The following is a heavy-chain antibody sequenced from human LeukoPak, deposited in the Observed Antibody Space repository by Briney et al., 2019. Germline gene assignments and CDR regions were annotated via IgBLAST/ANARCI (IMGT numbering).Heavy chain of an antibody. J-gene: IGHJ4*02. CDR3: ARDPNRLADYGGDYFDH. V-gene: IGHV3-48*01. D-gene: IGHD4-23*01. CDR1: GFTFSSYS. CDR2: ISSSSSTI. Sequence: PGGSLRLSCAASGFTFSSYSMNWVRQAPGKGLEWVSYISSSSSTIYYADSVKGRFTISRDNAKNSLYLQMNSLRAEDTAVYYCARDPNRLADYGGDYFDHWGQGTLVTVSS.